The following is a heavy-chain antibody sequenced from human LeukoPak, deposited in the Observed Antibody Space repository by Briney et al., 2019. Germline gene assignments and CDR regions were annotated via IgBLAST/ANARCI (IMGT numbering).Heavy chain of an antibody. J-gene: IGHJ5*02. CDR2: IYTSGST. CDR3: ATLPGGVTTPNPS. D-gene: IGHD4-17*01. CDR1: GGSISSYY. Sequence: SETQSLTCTVSGGSISSYYWSWIRQPAGKGLEWIGRIYTSGSTNYNPSLKSRVTISLDTSKNQFSLKLTSVTAADTAVYYCATLPGGVTTPNPSWGQGTLVTVSS. V-gene: IGHV4-4*07.